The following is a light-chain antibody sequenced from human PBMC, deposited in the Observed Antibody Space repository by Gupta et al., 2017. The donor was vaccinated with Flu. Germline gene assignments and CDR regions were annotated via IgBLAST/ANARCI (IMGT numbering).Light chain of an antibody. CDR2: DAS. CDR1: QSVSSY. Sequence: EIVLTQSPATLSLSPGERATLSCRASQSVSSYLAWYQQKPGQAPRLLIYDASNRATGIPARFSGSGSGTDFTLTISSLEPEDFAVYYCQQLSNYPRTFGQGTKVEIK. J-gene: IGKJ1*01. V-gene: IGKV3-11*01. CDR3: QQLSNYPRT.